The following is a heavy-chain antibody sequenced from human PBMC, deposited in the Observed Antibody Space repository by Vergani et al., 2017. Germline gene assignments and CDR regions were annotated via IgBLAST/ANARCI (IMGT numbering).Heavy chain of an antibody. CDR3: AKDLGCSYVKHFDY. V-gene: IGHV3-30*02. J-gene: IGHJ4*02. CDR2: IRYGGGKT. Sequence: QVQLVQSGGGVVRPGGSLRVSCAASGYTFSNYAMHWVRQAPGKGLEWVAFIRYGGGKTYYGGSVKGRFTITRDNSKSTLFLQMHSLTTDDTAVYYCAKDLGCSYVKHFDYWGQGTLVTVSS. D-gene: IGHD2-15*01. CDR1: GYTFSNYA.